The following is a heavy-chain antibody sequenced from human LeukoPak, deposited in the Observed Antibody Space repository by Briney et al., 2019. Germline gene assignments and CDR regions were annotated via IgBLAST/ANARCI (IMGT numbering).Heavy chain of an antibody. Sequence: ASVKVSCKASGGTFSSYAISWVRQAPGQGLEWMGGTIPIFGTANYAQKFQGRVTDTPDESTSTAYMELSSLRSEDTAVYYCARDGRPVVVPAAIVAGMHWFDPWGQGTLVTVX. J-gene: IGHJ5*02. CDR1: GGTFSSYA. V-gene: IGHV1-69*13. D-gene: IGHD2-2*01. CDR2: TIPIFGTA. CDR3: ARDGRPVVVPAAIVAGMHWFDP.